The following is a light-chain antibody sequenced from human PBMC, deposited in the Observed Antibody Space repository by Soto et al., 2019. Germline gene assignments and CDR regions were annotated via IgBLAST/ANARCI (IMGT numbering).Light chain of an antibody. CDR3: AAWDDSLNAWV. CDR1: ISNIGSKY. V-gene: IGLV1-47*01. CDR2: RDD. Sequence: QAVVTQPPSASTTPGQRVTIFCSGGISNIGSKYVYWYQHLPGAAPKLLIYRDDQRPSGVPDRFSGSKSGTSASLATSGLRSEDEADYYCAAWDDSLNAWVFGGGTKLTVL. J-gene: IGLJ3*02.